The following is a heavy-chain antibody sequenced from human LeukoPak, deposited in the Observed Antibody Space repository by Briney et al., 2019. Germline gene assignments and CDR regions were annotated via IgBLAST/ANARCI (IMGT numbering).Heavy chain of an antibody. V-gene: IGHV4-38-2*02. J-gene: IGHJ4*02. Sequence: SETLSLTCTVSGYSISSGYYWGWIRQPPGKGLEWIGSIYHSGSTYYNPSLKSRVTISVDTSKNQFSLNLSSVTAADTAVYYCARAHRRGYTYGHDFDYWGQGTLVTVSS. CDR3: ARAHRRGYTYGHDFDY. CDR2: IYHSGST. CDR1: GYSISSGYY. D-gene: IGHD2-8*01.